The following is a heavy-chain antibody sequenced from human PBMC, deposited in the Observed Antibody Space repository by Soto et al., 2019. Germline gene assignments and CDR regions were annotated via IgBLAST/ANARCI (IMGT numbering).Heavy chain of an antibody. D-gene: IGHD6-19*01. V-gene: IGHV1-24*01. CDR1: GGTFSSYT. J-gene: IGHJ4*02. CDR3: ATSSGWSAFDY. CDR2: FDPEDGET. Sequence: ASVKVSCKASGGTFSSYTISWVRQAPGKGLEWMGGFDPEDGETIYAQKFQGRVTMTEDTSTDTAYMELSSLRSEDTAVYYCATSSGWSAFDYWGQGTLVTVSS.